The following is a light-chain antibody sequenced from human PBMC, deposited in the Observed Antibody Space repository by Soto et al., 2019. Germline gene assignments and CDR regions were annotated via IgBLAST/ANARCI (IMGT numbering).Light chain of an antibody. CDR2: AAS. CDR3: RHYANSVWT. CDR1: QSVSSSQ. J-gene: IGKJ1*01. V-gene: IGKV3-20*01. Sequence: IVLTQSPDTLSLSPGERATLSCRASQSVSSSQLVWYQQKPGQAPRLLIYAASSRATGIPDRFSGSGSGTDVTSLVIELETEDFSVYYCRHYANSVWTFGQGTKVEIK.